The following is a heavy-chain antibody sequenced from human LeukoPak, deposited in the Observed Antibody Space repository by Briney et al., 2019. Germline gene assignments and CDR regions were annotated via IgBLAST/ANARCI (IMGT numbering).Heavy chain of an antibody. V-gene: IGHV3-21*01. D-gene: IGHD3-3*01. Sequence: GGSLRLSCAASGFTFSSYSMNWVRQAPGKGLEWVSLIGHDSTNVYYRDSVKGRFVISRDNANNSLHLQMNNLRAEDTAVYYCVRDADCYDTGCHYHGVYWGQGTLVSVSS. J-gene: IGHJ4*02. CDR2: IGHDSTNV. CDR1: GFTFSSYS. CDR3: VRDADCYDTGCHYHGVY.